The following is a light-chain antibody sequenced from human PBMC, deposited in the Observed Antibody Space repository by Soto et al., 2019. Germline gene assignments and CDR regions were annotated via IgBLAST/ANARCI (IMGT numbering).Light chain of an antibody. Sequence: QSVLTQPRSVSGSPGQSVTISCTGTSSDVGGYNYVSWYQQHPGKAPKLMIYDVSNRPSGVSDRFSGSKSGNTASLTISGLQAEDEADYYCCSYTSSTTYVFGTGTKLTVL. J-gene: IGLJ1*01. CDR2: DVS. CDR3: CSYTSSTTYV. CDR1: SSDVGGYNY. V-gene: IGLV2-11*01.